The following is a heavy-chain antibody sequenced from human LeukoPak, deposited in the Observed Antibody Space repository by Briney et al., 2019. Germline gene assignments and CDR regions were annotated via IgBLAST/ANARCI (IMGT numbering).Heavy chain of an antibody. J-gene: IGHJ3*02. Sequence: GGSLRLSCAASGFTFSSYAMSWVRQAPGKWLESVSAISGSGGTTYYPDSAKGRFTISRDNSKNTLYLQMNSLRAEDTAVYYCAKDRVIVVVPDAFDIWGQGTMVTVSS. CDR1: GFTFSSYA. V-gene: IGHV3-23*01. D-gene: IGHD3-22*01. CDR3: AKDRVIVVVPDAFDI. CDR2: ISGSGGTT.